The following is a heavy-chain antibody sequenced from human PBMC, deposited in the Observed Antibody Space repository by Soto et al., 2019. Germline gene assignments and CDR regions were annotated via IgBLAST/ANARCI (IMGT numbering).Heavy chain of an antibody. J-gene: IGHJ4*02. CDR3: AKNTHYADTSGYYPFDY. CDR1: GFTFSSYA. D-gene: IGHD3-22*01. V-gene: IGHV3-30*18. CDR2: ISFDGNNI. Sequence: PGGSLRLSCAASGFTFSSYAMHWVRQAPGKGLEWVALISFDGNNIYFSDSLKGRFTISRDDSKNTMYLQMSSLRAEDTAVYYYAKNTHYADTSGYYPFDYRGQGTLVTVSS.